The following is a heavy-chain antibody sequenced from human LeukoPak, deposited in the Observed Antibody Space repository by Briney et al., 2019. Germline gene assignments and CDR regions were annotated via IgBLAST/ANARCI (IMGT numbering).Heavy chain of an antibody. CDR3: AREKSPALVFDP. CDR1: GFPLSSYE. D-gene: IGHD6-13*01. Sequence: SGGSLRLSCAASGFPLSSYEMHWLRQAPGKGLEWVAHISGSSGNILYSDAVRGRFSASRDNANNVLYLQMSSLRVEDTAVYYCAREKSPALVFDPWGQGTLVAVSP. CDR2: ISGSSGNI. J-gene: IGHJ5*02. V-gene: IGHV3-48*03.